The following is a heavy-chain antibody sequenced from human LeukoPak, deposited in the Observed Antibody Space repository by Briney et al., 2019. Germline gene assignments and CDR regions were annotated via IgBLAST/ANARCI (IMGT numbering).Heavy chain of an antibody. CDR2: ITSSGGTI. D-gene: IGHD3-10*01. J-gene: IGHJ4*02. Sequence: GTSLRLSCAASGFPFSNYAMHWVRQAPGKGLEWVSYITSSGGTIYYADSVKGRFTISRDNAKNSLYLQMNSLRAEDTAVYYCARGVFRAVIKDWGQGTLVTVSS. V-gene: IGHV3-48*03. CDR3: ARGVFRAVIKD. CDR1: GFPFSNYA.